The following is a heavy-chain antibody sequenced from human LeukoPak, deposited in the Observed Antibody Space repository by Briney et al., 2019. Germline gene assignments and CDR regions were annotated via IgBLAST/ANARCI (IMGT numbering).Heavy chain of an antibody. CDR2: ISSSSRTM. Sequence: GGSLRLSCAASGFTFSTYSMNWVRQAPGKGLEWVSYISSSSRTMYYADSVKGRFTISRDNAKKSLYLQMNSLRAEDTAVYYCARDLGLYDYGGNIDYWGQGTLVTVSS. J-gene: IGHJ4*02. CDR1: GFTFSTYS. D-gene: IGHD4-23*01. CDR3: ARDLGLYDYGGNIDY. V-gene: IGHV3-48*04.